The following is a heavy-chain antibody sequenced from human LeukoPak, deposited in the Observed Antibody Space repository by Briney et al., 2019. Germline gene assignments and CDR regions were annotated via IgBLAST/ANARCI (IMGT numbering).Heavy chain of an antibody. CDR1: GYTFTSYA. D-gene: IGHD4-17*01. V-gene: IGHV3-30*04. CDR3: ARDSGSHDYGDYYFDY. Sequence: SCKASGYTFTSYAMHWVRQAPGKGLEWVAVISYDGSNKYYADSVKGRFTISRDNSKNTLYLQMNSLRAEDTAVYYCARDSGSHDYGDYYFDYWGQGTLVTVSS. J-gene: IGHJ4*02. CDR2: ISYDGSNK.